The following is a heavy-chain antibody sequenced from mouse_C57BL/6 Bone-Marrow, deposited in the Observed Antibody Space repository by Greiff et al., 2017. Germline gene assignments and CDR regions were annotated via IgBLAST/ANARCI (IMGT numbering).Heavy chain of an antibody. D-gene: IGHD2-14*01. J-gene: IGHJ1*03. CDR3: ARWGYVVRDWYFDV. CDR1: GYTFTSYW. CDR2: IDPSDSYT. V-gene: IGHV1-50*01. Sequence: QVQLQQPGAELVKPGASVKLSCKASGYTFTSYWMQWVKQRPGQGLEWIGEIDPSDSYTNYTQKFKGKATLTVDTSSSTAYMQLSSLTSEDSAVYYCARWGYVVRDWYFDVWGTGTTVTVSS.